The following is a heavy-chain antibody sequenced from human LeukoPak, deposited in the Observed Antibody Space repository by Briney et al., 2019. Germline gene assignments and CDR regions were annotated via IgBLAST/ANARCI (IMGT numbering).Heavy chain of an antibody. V-gene: IGHV3-23*01. D-gene: IGHD6-13*01. J-gene: IGHJ4*02. Sequence: GGSLRLSCAASGFTFSSYAMSWVRQAPGKGLEWVSGISGSSGSTYYADSVKGRFTISRDNSRNTLYLQMNSPRAEDTAVYYCAILPGYSSGWYEVSYWGQGTLVTVSS. CDR1: GFTFSSYA. CDR2: ISGSSGST. CDR3: AILPGYSSGWYEVSY.